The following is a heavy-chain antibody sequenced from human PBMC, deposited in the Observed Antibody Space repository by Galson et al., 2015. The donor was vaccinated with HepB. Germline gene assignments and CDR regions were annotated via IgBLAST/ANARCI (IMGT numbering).Heavy chain of an antibody. CDR3: AKDILRVMVRGVIPCWGQGIDY. D-gene: IGHD3-10*01. J-gene: IGHJ4*02. Sequence: SLRLSCAASGFTFSSYSMNWVRQAPGKGLEWVAVISYGGSNKYYADSVKGRFTISRDNSKNTLYLQMNSLRAEDTAMYYCAKDILRVMVRGVIPCWGQGIDYWGQGTLVTVSS. CDR2: ISYGGSNK. V-gene: IGHV3-30*18. CDR1: GFTFSSYS.